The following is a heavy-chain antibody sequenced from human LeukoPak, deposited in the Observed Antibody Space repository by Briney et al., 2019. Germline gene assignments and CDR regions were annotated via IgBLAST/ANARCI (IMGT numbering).Heavy chain of an antibody. V-gene: IGHV1-69*04. D-gene: IGHD6-13*01. CDR3: ASLAYIAAAGTRL. CDR1: GGTFSSYA. CDR2: IIPILGIA. Sequence: GASVKVSCKASGGTFSSYAISWVRQAPGQGLEWMGRIIPILGIANYAQKFQGRVTITADKSTSTAYMELSSLRSEDTAVYYCASLAYIAAAGTRLWGQGTLVTVSS. J-gene: IGHJ4*02.